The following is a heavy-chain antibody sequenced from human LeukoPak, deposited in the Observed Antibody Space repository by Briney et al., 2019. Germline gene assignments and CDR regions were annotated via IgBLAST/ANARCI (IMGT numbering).Heavy chain of an antibody. V-gene: IGHV3-66*01. CDR1: GFTVSSNY. CDR3: ARDPLVVTAIRDFDY. J-gene: IGHJ4*02. Sequence: GGSLRLSCAASGFTVSSNYMSWVRQAPGKGLEWVSVIYSGGSTYYADSVEGRFTISRDNSKNTLYLQMNSLRAEDTAVYYCARDPLVVTAIRDFDYWGQGTLVTVSS. D-gene: IGHD2-21*02. CDR2: IYSGGST.